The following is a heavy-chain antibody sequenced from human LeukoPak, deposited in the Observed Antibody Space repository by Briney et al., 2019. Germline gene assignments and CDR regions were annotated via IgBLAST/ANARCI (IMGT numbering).Heavy chain of an antibody. CDR3: ARGRSNYYGMDV. J-gene: IGHJ6*02. D-gene: IGHD1-26*01. CDR2: IYYNGNT. Sequence: SETLSLTCSVSDGSINSYYWDWIRRPPGKGLEWIGYIYYNGNTNYSPSLKSRVTMSVDTSKNLISLKVSSVTAADTAVYYCARGRSNYYGMDVWGQGTTVTVSS. V-gene: IGHV4-59*01. CDR1: DGSINSYY.